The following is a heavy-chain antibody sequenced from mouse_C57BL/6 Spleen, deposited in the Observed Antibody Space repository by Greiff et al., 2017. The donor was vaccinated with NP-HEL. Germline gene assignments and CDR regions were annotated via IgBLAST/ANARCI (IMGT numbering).Heavy chain of an antibody. Sequence: EVQLVESGGGLVKPGGSLKLSCAASGFTFSDYGMHWVRQAPEKGLEWVAYISRGSSTIYYADTVKGRFTISRDNAKNTLFLQMTSLRSEDTAMYYCARVITTAGYYAMDYWGQGTSVTVSS. V-gene: IGHV5-17*01. CDR3: ARVITTAGYYAMDY. CDR2: ISRGSSTI. J-gene: IGHJ4*01. D-gene: IGHD2-4*01. CDR1: GFTFSDYG.